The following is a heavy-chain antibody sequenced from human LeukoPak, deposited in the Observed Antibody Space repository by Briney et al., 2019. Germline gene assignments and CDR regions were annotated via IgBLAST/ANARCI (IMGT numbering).Heavy chain of an antibody. V-gene: IGHV3-7*01. CDR1: GFDFSSFS. CDR3: ARMHRCGRC. CDR2: LKEDRTEE. Sequence: GGSLRLSCAASGFDFSSFSMSWVRQAPGKGLEWVANLKEDRTEEEYLDSVKGRFTIFRDNAKNSLDLQMNSLRAEDTAVYYCARMHRCGRCWGQGIRVTVSS. J-gene: IGHJ4*02. D-gene: IGHD2-21*01.